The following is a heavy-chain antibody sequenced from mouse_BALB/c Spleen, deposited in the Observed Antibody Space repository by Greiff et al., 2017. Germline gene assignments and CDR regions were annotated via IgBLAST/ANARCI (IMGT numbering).Heavy chain of an antibody. V-gene: IGHV3-8*02. CDR3: ARGYYDYVAWFAY. CDR1: GDSITSGY. J-gene: IGHJ3*01. D-gene: IGHD2-4*01. CDR2: ISYSGST. Sequence: EVQVVESGPSLVKPSQTLSLTCSVTGDSITSGYWNWIRKFPGNKLEYMGYISYSGSTYYNPSLKSRISITRDTSKNQYYLQLNSVTTEDTATYYCARGYYDYVAWFAYWGQGTLVTVSA.